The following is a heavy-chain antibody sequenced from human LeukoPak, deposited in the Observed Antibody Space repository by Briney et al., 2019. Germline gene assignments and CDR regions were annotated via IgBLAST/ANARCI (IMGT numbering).Heavy chain of an antibody. CDR3: ARDLSGITGYTYGRGIDY. CDR1: GFTFSSHR. V-gene: IGHV3-7*01. CDR2: IKKDGSEK. Sequence: PGGSLRLSCAASGFTFSSHRMSWVRQAPGKGLEWVANIKKDGSEKYYVDSVKGRFTISRDNDKTSLYLQMNSLRAEDTAVYYCARDLSGITGYTYGRGIDYWGQGTLVTVSS. J-gene: IGHJ4*02. D-gene: IGHD5-18*01.